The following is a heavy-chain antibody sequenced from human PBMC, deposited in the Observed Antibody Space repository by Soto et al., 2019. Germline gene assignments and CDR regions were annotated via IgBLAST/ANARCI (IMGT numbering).Heavy chain of an antibody. Sequence: QITLKESGPTLVKPTQTLTLTCSFSGFSLTTSAVAVGWVRQPPGKALEWLALISGNDDKRYSPSLKTRLTITKDSSKNQVVLTMTNMDPVDTGTYFCVHSEDSSAWMYYFDYWGQGALVIVSS. CDR1: GFSLTTSAVA. CDR3: VHSEDSSAWMYYFDY. V-gene: IGHV2-5*01. CDR2: ISGNDDK. D-gene: IGHD6-19*01. J-gene: IGHJ4*02.